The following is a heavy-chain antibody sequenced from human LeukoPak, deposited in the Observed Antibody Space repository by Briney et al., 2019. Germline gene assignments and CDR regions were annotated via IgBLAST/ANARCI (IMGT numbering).Heavy chain of an antibody. D-gene: IGHD2-8*02. CDR1: GFTFSSYA. CDR2: IFPSGGEI. J-gene: IGHJ4*02. V-gene: IGHV3-23*01. Sequence: GRSLRLSCAASGFTFSSYAMHWVRQPPGKGLEWVSSIFPSGGEIHYADSVRGRFTISRDNSKSTLSLQMNSLRAEDTAIYYCATYRQVLLPFESWGQGTLVTVSS. CDR3: ATYRQVLLPFES.